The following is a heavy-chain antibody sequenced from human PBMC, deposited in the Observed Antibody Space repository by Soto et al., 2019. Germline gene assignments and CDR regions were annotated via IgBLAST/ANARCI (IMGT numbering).Heavy chain of an antibody. V-gene: IGHV3-23*01. CDR3: AKVERAVAGIID. D-gene: IGHD6-19*01. J-gene: IGHJ4*02. CDR2: ISVSVGST. Sequence: EVQLLESGGGLVQPGGSLRLSCAASGFTFSSYAMSWVRQAPGKGLDWVSAISVSVGSTYYADSVKGRFTISRDNSKNTVYLQMNSLRAEDTAVYYCAKVERAVAGIIDWGQGTLVTVSS. CDR1: GFTFSSYA.